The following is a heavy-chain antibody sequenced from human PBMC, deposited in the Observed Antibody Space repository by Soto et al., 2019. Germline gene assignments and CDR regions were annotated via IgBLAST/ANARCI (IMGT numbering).Heavy chain of an antibody. J-gene: IGHJ3*02. D-gene: IGHD3-3*01. V-gene: IGHV1-2*02. CDR2: INPATGAA. CDR3: ARRGGVGVAGSAAFDM. CDR1: GYPVTAYY. Sequence: QLHLVHSGAVVKKPGASVTVSCSASGYPVTAYYMHWVRQAPGRGLEWMGGINPATGAAKYTQTFQGRVTMTRDTSTSTVFMELSGLTSEDTAVFYCARRGGVGVAGSAAFDMRGQGTLVTVSS.